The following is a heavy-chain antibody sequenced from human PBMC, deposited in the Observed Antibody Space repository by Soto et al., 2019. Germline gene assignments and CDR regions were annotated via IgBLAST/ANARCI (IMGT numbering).Heavy chain of an antibody. V-gene: IGHV3-53*01. CDR2: IYSGGST. CDR1: GFTVSNNY. D-gene: IGHD3-22*01. J-gene: IGHJ3*02. Sequence: EAQLVESGGGLIQPGGSLRLSCAASGFTVSNNYMVWVHQAPGKGLEWVSVIYSGGSTYYADSVKGRFTISRDKSNNTLYLQMNTLRAEDTAVYYCARGLNYFDHHAFDIWGQGTMVTVSS. CDR3: ARGLNYFDHHAFDI.